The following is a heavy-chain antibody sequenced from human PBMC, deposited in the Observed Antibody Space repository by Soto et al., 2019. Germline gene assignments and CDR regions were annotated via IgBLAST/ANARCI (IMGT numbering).Heavy chain of an antibody. Sequence: SETLSLTCAVYGGSFSGYYWSWIRQPPGKGLEWIGEINHSGSTNYNPSLESRVTISVDTSKNQFSLKLSSVTAADTAVYYCARAITIFVGGNWFDPWGQGTLVTVSS. V-gene: IGHV4-34*01. D-gene: IGHD3-3*01. CDR1: GGSFSGYY. CDR2: INHSGST. CDR3: ARAITIFVGGNWFDP. J-gene: IGHJ5*02.